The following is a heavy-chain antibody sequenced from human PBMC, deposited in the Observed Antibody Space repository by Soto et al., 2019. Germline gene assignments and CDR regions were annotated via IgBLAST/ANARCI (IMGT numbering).Heavy chain of an antibody. D-gene: IGHD1-7*01. CDR3: ARPMNYADYLDH. CDR2: INGGNGET. V-gene: IGHV1-3*05. Sequence: QVQLVQSGADEKKPGASVKVSCKASGYTFTSYSMHWVRQAPGQSLEWMGWINGGNGETKYSQSLQGRVTINRDTSASTVYMELSSLRSEDTAVYYCARPMNYADYLDHWGQGTLVTVSS. CDR1: GYTFTSYS. J-gene: IGHJ4*02.